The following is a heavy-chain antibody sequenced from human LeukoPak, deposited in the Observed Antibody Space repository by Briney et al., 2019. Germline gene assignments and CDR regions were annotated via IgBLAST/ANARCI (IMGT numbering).Heavy chain of an antibody. CDR3: ARTAARRFDY. CDR1: GYSFPSYF. V-gene: IGHV1-46*01. Sequence: ASVKVSCKASGYSFPSYFMHWVRQAPGQGLEWMGIINPTGGSTTYAQKFQGRVTMTRDTSTSTVYMELSSLRSDDTAVYYCARTAARRFDYWGQGTLVTVSS. D-gene: IGHD6-6*01. J-gene: IGHJ4*02. CDR2: INPTGGST.